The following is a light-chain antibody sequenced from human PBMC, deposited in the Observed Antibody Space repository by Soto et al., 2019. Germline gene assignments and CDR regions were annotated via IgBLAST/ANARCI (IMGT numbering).Light chain of an antibody. CDR1: QSVLYSSNNKNY. Sequence: DIVMTQSPDSLAVSLGERATINCKSSQSVLYSSNNKNYLGWYQQKAGQPPKLLIYWASTRESGVPDRFSGSGSGTDFTLTISSLQAEDVAVYYCQQYYRTPPTFCQGTKVEIK. CDR3: QQYYRTPPT. CDR2: WAS. V-gene: IGKV4-1*01. J-gene: IGKJ1*01.